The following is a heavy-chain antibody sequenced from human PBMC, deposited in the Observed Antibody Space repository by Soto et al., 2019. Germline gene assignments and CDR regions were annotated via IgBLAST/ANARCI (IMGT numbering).Heavy chain of an antibody. J-gene: IGHJ4*02. V-gene: IGHV4-31*03. CDR2: IYYSGST. CDR3: ARLTTTDQRPALDY. CDR1: GGSISSGGYY. Sequence: QVQLQESGPGLVKPSQTLSLTCTVSGGSISSGGYYWRWIRQHPGKGLEWIGYIYYSGSTYYNPSLKSRVTISVDTSKNQFSLKLSSVTAADTAVYYCARLTTTDQRPALDYWGQGTLVTVSS. D-gene: IGHD1-1*01.